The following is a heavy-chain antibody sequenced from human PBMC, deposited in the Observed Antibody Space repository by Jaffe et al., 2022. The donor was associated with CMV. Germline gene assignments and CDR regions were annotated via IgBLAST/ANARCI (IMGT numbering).Heavy chain of an antibody. D-gene: IGHD5-12*01. CDR3: ARTFRQWLQYYYYYYGMDV. Sequence: QVQLQQWGAGLLKPSETLSLTCAVYGGSFSGYYWSWIRQPPGKGLEWIGEINHSGSTNYNPSLKSRVTISVDTSKNQFSLKLSSVTAADTAVYYCARTFRQWLQYYYYYYGMDVWGQGTTVTVSS. J-gene: IGHJ6*02. V-gene: IGHV4-34*01. CDR1: GGSFSGYY. CDR2: INHSGST.